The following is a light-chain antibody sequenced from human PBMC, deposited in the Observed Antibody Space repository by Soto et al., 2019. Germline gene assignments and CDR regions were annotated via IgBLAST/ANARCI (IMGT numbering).Light chain of an antibody. CDR2: DVS. J-gene: IGLJ1*01. V-gene: IGLV2-11*01. CDR3: CSYAGSYTHV. CDR1: SSDVGGYNY. Sequence: LTQPRSVSGSPGQSVTISCTGTSSDVGGYNYVSWYQQHPGKVPKLMIYDVSKRPSGVPDRFSGSKSGNTASLTISGLQAEDEADYYCCSYAGSYTHVFGSGTKVTVL.